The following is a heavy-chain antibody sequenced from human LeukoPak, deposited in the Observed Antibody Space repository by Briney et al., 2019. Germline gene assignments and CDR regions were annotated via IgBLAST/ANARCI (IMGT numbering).Heavy chain of an antibody. J-gene: IGHJ5*02. CDR3: ARSLHRISSSPDGGWFDP. CDR2: MNPNSGNT. D-gene: IGHD2-2*01. V-gene: IGHV1-8*03. Sequence: ASVKVSCKASGYTFTSYDINWVRQATGQGLEWMGWMNPNSGNTGYAQKFQGRVTINRNTSISTAYMELSSLRSEDTAVYYCARSLHRISSSPDGGWFDPWGQGTLVTVSS. CDR1: GYTFTSYD.